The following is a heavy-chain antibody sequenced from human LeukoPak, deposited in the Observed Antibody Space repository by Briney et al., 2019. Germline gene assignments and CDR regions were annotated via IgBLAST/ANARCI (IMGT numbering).Heavy chain of an antibody. V-gene: IGHV4-61*02. J-gene: IGHJ3*02. CDR1: GGSISSGSYY. CDR3: ARGVSTESVEDAFDI. D-gene: IGHD2-2*01. CDR2: IYTSGST. Sequence: PSETLSLTCTVSGGSISSGSYYWSWIRQPAGKGLEWIGRIYTSGSTNYNPSLKSRVTISVDTSKNQFSLKLSSVTAADTAVYYCARGVSTESVEDAFDIWGQGTMVTVSS.